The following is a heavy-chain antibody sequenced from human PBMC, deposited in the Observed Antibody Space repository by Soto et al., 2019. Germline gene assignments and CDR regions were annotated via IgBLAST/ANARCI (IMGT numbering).Heavy chain of an antibody. CDR3: AKKPHYYDSSGYYHMLDY. CDR1: GFTFSSYA. Sequence: GGSLRLSCAASGFTFSSYAMSWVRQAPGKGLEWVSAISGSGGSTYYADSVKGRFTISRDNSKNTLYLQMNSLRAEDTAVYYCAKKPHYYDSSGYYHMLDYWGQGTLVTVSS. D-gene: IGHD3-22*01. V-gene: IGHV3-23*01. J-gene: IGHJ4*02. CDR2: ISGSGGST.